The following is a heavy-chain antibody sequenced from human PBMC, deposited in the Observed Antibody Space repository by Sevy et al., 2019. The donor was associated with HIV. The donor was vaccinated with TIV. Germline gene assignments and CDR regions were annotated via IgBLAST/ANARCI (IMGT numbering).Heavy chain of an antibody. Sequence: GGSLRLSCAASGFTFSSYAMHWVRQAPGKGLEWVSAISNSGSDTKYAGSVKGRFTISRDNSKNTLYVQMNSLSAEDTAVYYCVKDRITVIGDAFDLWGQGTMVTVSS. D-gene: IGHD4-17*01. CDR2: ISNSGSDT. V-gene: IGHV3-23*01. J-gene: IGHJ3*01. CDR1: GFTFSSYA. CDR3: VKDRITVIGDAFDL.